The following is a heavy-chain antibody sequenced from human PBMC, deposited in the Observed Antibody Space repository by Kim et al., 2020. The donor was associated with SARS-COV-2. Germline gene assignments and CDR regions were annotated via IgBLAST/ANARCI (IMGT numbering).Heavy chain of an antibody. V-gene: IGHV3-74*01. CDR3: TRGGVAGAHDY. D-gene: IGHD6-13*01. CDR1: GFTFKNYW. Sequence: GGSLRLSCTASGFTFKNYWMHWVRQAPGKGLVWASGTNSDGSTTDYADSVKGRFTISRDNAKNTLYLQMNSLRAEDTALYYCTRGGVAGAHDYWGQGTPVTVSS. J-gene: IGHJ4*02. CDR2: TNSDGSTT.